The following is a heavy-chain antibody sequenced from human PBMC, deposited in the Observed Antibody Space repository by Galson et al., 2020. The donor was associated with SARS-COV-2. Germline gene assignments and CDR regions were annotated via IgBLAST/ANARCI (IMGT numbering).Heavy chain of an antibody. D-gene: IGHD5-12*01. J-gene: IGHJ3*02. CDR2: IATAGDT. V-gene: IGHV3-13*01. CDR3: ARGRHHNSGYDGFDS. CDR1: GFSFGLYD. Sequence: GESLKISCAASGFSFGLYDMHWVRQDAGKGLQWVSAIATAGDTYYAGSVKGRFTISRENAKNSLYLQLNSLRAGHTAVYYGARGRHHNSGYDGFDSWGQGTMVTVSS.